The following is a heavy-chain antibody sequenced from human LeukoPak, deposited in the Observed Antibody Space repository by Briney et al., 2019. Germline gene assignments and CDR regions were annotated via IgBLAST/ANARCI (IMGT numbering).Heavy chain of an antibody. CDR3: ARQNGYSYGYANYYYYGMDV. V-gene: IGHV4-34*01. J-gene: IGHJ6*02. CDR1: GGSFSGYC. D-gene: IGHD5-18*01. CDR2: ITHSGST. Sequence: SETLSLTCGVYGGSFSGYCWSWIRQPPGKGLEWIGEITHSGSTNYNPSLKSRVTMSVDMSKNQFSLKLSSVTAADTAVYYCARQNGYSYGYANYYYYGMDVWGQGTTVTVSS.